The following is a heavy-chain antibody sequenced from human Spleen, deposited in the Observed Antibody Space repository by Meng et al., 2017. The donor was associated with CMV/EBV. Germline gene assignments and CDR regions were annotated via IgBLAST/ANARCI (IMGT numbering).Heavy chain of an antibody. D-gene: IGHD3-3*01. CDR2: IKPNSGGT. V-gene: IGHV1-2*02. J-gene: IGHJ5*02. CDR1: GYTFTGYY. Sequence: SCRASGYTFTGYYIHWVRQAPGQGLEWMGWIKPNSGGTKYAQKFQDRVTMTRDTSISTAYMELSRLKSDDTAIYYCARSGVLNWFDPWGQGTLVTVSS. CDR3: ARSGVLNWFDP.